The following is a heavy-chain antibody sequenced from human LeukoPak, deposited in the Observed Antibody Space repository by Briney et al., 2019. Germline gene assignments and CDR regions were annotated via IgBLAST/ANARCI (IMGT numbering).Heavy chain of an antibody. V-gene: IGHV4-39*07. J-gene: IGHJ4*02. CDR3: ARDVYYGSVFDY. D-gene: IGHD3-10*01. CDR1: GGSISSSTYY. Sequence: SETLSLTCTVSGGSISSSTYYWGWIRQPPGKGLEWIGSMYYSGNIYYNPSLKSRVTISVDTSKNQLSLKLSSVTAADTAVYYCARDVYYGSVFDYWGQGTLVTVSS. CDR2: MYYSGNI.